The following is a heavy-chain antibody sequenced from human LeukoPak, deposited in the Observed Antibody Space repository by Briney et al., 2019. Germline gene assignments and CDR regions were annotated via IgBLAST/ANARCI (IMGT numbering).Heavy chain of an antibody. J-gene: IGHJ4*02. CDR2: IYHSGST. CDR1: GYSISSGYY. CDR3: AAYCGGDCYHY. Sequence: SETLSLTCTVSGYSISSGYYWGWIRQPPGKGLEWIGSIYHSGSTYYNPSLKSRVTISVDTSKNQFSLKLSSVTAADTAVYYCAAYCGGDCYHYWGQGTLVTVSS. V-gene: IGHV4-38-2*02. D-gene: IGHD2-21*02.